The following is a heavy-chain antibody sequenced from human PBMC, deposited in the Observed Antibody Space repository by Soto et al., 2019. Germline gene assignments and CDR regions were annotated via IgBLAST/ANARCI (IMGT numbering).Heavy chain of an antibody. CDR1: EFTFSSYA. Sequence: QVQLVESGGGVVQPGRSLRLSCAASEFTFSSYAMHWVRQAPGKGLEWVAVIAYDGSNQYSADSVEGRFTNSRDNSKNTLYLQMNSLRPEDTAVYYCARNSDYGMDVWGQGTTFTVSS. CDR2: IAYDGSNQ. D-gene: IGHD2-21*01. J-gene: IGHJ6*02. CDR3: ARNSDYGMDV. V-gene: IGHV3-30*04.